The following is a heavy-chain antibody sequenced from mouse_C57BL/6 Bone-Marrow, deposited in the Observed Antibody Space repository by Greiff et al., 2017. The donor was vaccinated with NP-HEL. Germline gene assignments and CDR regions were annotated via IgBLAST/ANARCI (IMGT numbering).Heavy chain of an antibody. CDR1: GFTFSSYA. CDR2: ISDGGSYT. V-gene: IGHV5-4*01. J-gene: IGHJ4*01. CDR3: ARGGRLRRSMDY. Sequence: EVQLVESGGGLVKPGGSLKLSCAASGFTFSSYAMSWVRQTPEKRLEWVATISDGGSYTYYPDNVKGRFTISRDNAKNNLYLQMSHLKSEDTAMYYCARGGRLRRSMDYWGQETSVTVSS. D-gene: IGHD2-4*01.